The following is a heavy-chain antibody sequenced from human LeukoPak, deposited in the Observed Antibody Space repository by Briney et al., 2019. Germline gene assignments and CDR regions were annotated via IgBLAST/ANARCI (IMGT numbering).Heavy chain of an antibody. Sequence: SETLSLTCAVYGGSFSGYYWSWIRQPPGKGLEWIGEINHSGSTNYNPPLKSRVTISVDTSKNQFSLKLSSVTAADTAVYYCARVKSGSWFDPWGQGTLVTVSS. CDR1: GGSFSGYY. CDR3: ARVKSGSWFDP. J-gene: IGHJ5*02. V-gene: IGHV4-34*01. CDR2: INHSGST. D-gene: IGHD3-10*01.